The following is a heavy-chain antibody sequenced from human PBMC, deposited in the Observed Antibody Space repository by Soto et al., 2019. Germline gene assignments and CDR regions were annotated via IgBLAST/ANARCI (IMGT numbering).Heavy chain of an antibody. D-gene: IGHD6-13*01. CDR2: ISAYNGNT. CDR1: GYTFTSYG. V-gene: IGHV1-18*01. J-gene: IGHJ4*02. CDR3: AREAGYSSSWYPFDY. Sequence: ASVKVSCKASGYTFTSYGISCVRQAPGQGLEWMGWISAYNGNTNYAQKLQGRVTMTTDTSTSTAYMELRSLRSDDTAVYYCAREAGYSSSWYPFDYWGQGTLVTVS.